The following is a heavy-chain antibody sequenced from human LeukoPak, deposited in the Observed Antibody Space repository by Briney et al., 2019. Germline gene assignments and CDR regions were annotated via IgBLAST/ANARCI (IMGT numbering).Heavy chain of an antibody. V-gene: IGHV3-23*01. Sequence: QPGGSLRLSCAASGFTFSSYAMSWVRQAPGKGLEWVSAISGSGGSTYYADSVKGRFTISRDNSKNTLYLQMNSLRAEDTAVYYCAKERPPVIRFLEWLRGYYFDYWGQGTLVTVSP. D-gene: IGHD3-3*01. CDR1: GFTFSSYA. CDR3: AKERPPVIRFLEWLRGYYFDY. J-gene: IGHJ4*02. CDR2: ISGSGGST.